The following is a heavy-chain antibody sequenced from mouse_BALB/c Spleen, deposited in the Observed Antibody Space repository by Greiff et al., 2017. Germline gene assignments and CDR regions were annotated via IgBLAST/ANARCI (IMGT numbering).Heavy chain of an antibody. V-gene: IGHV14-3*02. CDR3: AINFDY. CDR2: IDPANGNT. CDR1: GFNIKDTY. J-gene: IGHJ2*01. Sequence: VHVKQSGAELVKPGASVKLSCTASGFNIKDTYMHWVKQRPEQGLEWIGRIDPANGNTKYDPKFQGKATITADTSSNTAYLQLSSLTSEDTAVYYCAINFDYWGQGTTLTVSS.